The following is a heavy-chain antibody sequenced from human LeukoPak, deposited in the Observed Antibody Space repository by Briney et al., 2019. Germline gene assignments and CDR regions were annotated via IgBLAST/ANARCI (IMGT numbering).Heavy chain of an antibody. CDR2: ISYDGSNK. CDR3: ARERRVYCSRTSCPVGMDV. CDR1: GFTFSSYA. Sequence: GRSLRLSCAASGFTFSSYAMHWVRQAPGKGLEWVAVISYDGSNKYYADSVKGRFTISRDNSKNTLYLQMNSLRAEDTAVYYCARERRVYCSRTSCPVGMDVWGKGTTVTVSS. J-gene: IGHJ6*04. D-gene: IGHD2-2*01. V-gene: IGHV3-30*04.